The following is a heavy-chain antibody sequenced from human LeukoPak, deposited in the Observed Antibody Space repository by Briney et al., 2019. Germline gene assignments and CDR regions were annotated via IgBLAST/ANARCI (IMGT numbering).Heavy chain of an antibody. CDR3: ARGYSSLWSDY. V-gene: IGHV4-59*01. J-gene: IGHJ4*02. D-gene: IGHD6-19*01. CDR1: GGSFSGYY. CDR2: IYYSGTT. Sequence: PSGTLSLTCAVYGGSFSGYYWSWIRQPPGKGLEWIGYIYYSGTTNDNPSLKSRVTISVDTSKNQFSLKLSSVTAADTAVYYCARGYSSLWSDYWGQGTLGTLS.